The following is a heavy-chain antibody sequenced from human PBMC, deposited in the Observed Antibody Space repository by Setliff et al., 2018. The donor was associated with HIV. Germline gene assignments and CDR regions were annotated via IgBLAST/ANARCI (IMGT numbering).Heavy chain of an antibody. CDR1: GGSFSGYY. J-gene: IGHJ3*02. Sequence: PSETLSLTCAVYGGSFSGYYWSWIRQPPGKGLEWIGEINHSGSTNYNPSLKSRVTISVDTSKNQFSLKLSSVTAADTAVYYCARKPNIVVVVAATNDDDAFDIWGQGTMVTVS. V-gene: IGHV4-34*01. D-gene: IGHD2-15*01. CDR2: INHSGST. CDR3: ARKPNIVVVVAATNDDDAFDI.